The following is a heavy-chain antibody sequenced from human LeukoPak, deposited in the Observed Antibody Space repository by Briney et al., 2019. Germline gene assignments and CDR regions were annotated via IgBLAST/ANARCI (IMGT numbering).Heavy chain of an antibody. CDR3: ARRASGYYYGCSD. D-gene: IGHD3-22*01. Sequence: SETLSLTCAVYGGSFSGYYWSWIRQPPGKGLEWIGEINHSGSTNYNPSLKSRVTISVDTSKNQFSLKLSSVTAADTAVYYCARRASGYYYGCSDWGQGTLVTVSS. CDR2: INHSGST. V-gene: IGHV4-34*01. J-gene: IGHJ4*02. CDR1: GGSFSGYY.